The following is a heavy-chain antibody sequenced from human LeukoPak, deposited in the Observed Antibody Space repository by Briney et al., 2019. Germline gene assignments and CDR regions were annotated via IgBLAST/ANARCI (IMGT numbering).Heavy chain of an antibody. CDR3: AATGYGSGSSMRVFDY. Sequence: SETLSLTCTVSGGSISSGSYYWSWIRQPAGKGLEWIGRIYTSGSTNYTPSLKSRVTISVDTSKNQFSLKLSSVTAADTAVYYCAATGYGSGSSMRVFDYWGQGTLVTVSS. D-gene: IGHD3-10*01. CDR2: IYTSGST. CDR1: GGSISSGSYY. V-gene: IGHV4-61*02. J-gene: IGHJ4*02.